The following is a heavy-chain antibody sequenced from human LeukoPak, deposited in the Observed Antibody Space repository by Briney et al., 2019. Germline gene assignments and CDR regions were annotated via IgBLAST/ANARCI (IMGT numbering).Heavy chain of an antibody. CDR2: ISGSGGST. CDR3: AKAGDGYNYVFGDY. D-gene: IGHD5-24*01. V-gene: IGHV3-23*01. Sequence: GASLRLSCAASGFTFSSYAMSWVRQAPGKGLEWVSAISGSGGSTYYADSVKGRFTISRDNSKNTLYLQMNSLRAEDTAVYYYAKAGDGYNYVFGDYWGQGTLVTVSS. CDR1: GFTFSSYA. J-gene: IGHJ4*02.